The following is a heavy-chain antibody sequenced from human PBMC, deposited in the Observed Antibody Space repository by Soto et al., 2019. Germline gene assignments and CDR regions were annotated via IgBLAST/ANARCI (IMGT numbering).Heavy chain of an antibody. D-gene: IGHD3-22*01. CDR1: GFTFSDAW. J-gene: IGHJ3*02. CDR3: SNTIVYAFDI. Sequence: EVQLVESGGGLVKPGTSLRLSCAASGFTFSDAWMFWVRQAPGKGLEWVGRIKSKSDGGTTDYAAPVKGRFTISRDDSRNMPDLEINSLKTEDTGVHYCSNTIVYAFDILGQGTMVTVSS. CDR2: IKSKSDGGTT. V-gene: IGHV3-15*07.